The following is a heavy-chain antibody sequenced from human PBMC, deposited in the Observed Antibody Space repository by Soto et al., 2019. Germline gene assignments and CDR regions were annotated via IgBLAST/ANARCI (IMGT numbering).Heavy chain of an antibody. V-gene: IGHV3-64D*06. Sequence: HPGGSLRLSCSASGFTFIMYAMHWVRQAPGKGLEYVSAISSNGDSTYYADAVRGRFTVSRDNSKNTLYLQMRSLRAEDTAVYYCVKKQTSYGDYGGVFDIWGQGTMVTVSS. CDR1: GFTFIMYA. J-gene: IGHJ3*02. CDR2: ISSNGDST. D-gene: IGHD4-17*01. CDR3: VKKQTSYGDYGGVFDI.